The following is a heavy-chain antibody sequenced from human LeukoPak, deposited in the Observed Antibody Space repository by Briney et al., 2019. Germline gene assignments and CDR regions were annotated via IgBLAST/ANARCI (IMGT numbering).Heavy chain of an antibody. CDR3: ASRYYDSSGPDY. CDR1: GGTFSSYA. J-gene: IGHJ4*02. V-gene: IGHV1-69*04. CDR2: IIPILGVA. D-gene: IGHD3-22*01. Sequence: SVKVSCKASGGTFSSYAINWVRQAPGQGLEWMGRIIPILGVANYAQKFLGRVTITADKSTSTAYMELSSLRSEDTAVYYCASRYYDSSGPDYWGQGTLVTVSS.